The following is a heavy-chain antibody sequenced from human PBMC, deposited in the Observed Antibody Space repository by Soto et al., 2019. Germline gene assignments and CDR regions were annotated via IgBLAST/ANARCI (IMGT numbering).Heavy chain of an antibody. Sequence: QVQLQESGPGLVKPSQTLSLTCTVSGGSISSGGYYWSWIRQHPGKGLEWIGYIYYSGSTYYNPYLKSRVTISVDTSKNQFSLKLSSVTAADTAVYYCARDPRMDYYGGMDVWGQGTTVTVSS. D-gene: IGHD3-10*01. J-gene: IGHJ6*02. CDR2: IYYSGST. CDR3: ARDPRMDYYGGMDV. V-gene: IGHV4-31*03. CDR1: GGSISSGGYY.